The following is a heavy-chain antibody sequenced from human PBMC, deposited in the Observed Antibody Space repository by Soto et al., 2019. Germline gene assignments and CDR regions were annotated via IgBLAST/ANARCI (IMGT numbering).Heavy chain of an antibody. CDR1: GGTFSSYT. CDR3: ASLMSSGYYYGMDV. D-gene: IGHD3-10*01. CDR2: IIPILGIA. Sequence: QVQLVQSGAEVKKPGSSVKVSCKGSGGTFSSYTISWVRQAPGQGLEWMGRIIPILGIANYAQKFQGRVTITADKSTSTAYMELSSLRSEATAVYYCASLMSSGYYYGMDVWGQGTTVTVSS. J-gene: IGHJ6*02. V-gene: IGHV1-69*02.